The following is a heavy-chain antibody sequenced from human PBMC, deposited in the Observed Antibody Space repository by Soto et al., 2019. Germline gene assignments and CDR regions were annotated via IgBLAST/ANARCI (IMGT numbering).Heavy chain of an antibody. J-gene: IGHJ6*03. CDR3: ARGGSVVVVATKLPGRQYYMDV. Sequence: SETLSLTCAVYGGSFSGYYWSWIRQPPGKGLEWIGEINHSGSTNYNPSLKSRVTISVDTSKNQFSLKLSSVTAADTAVYYCARGGSVVVVATKLPGRQYYMDVWGKGTTVTVSS. CDR1: GGSFSGYY. CDR2: INHSGST. D-gene: IGHD2-15*01. V-gene: IGHV4-34*01.